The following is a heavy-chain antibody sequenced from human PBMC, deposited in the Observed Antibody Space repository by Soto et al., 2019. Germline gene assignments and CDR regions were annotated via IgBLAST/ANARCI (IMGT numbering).Heavy chain of an antibody. CDR3: AKAALRFLEWPFDP. V-gene: IGHV3-23*01. Sequence: AGGSLRLSCAASGFTFSSYAMSWVRQAPGKGLEWVSAISGGGGSTYYADSVKGRFTISRDNSKNTLYLQMNSLRAEDTAVYYCAKAALRFLEWPFDPWGQGTLVTISS. CDR2: ISGGGGST. D-gene: IGHD3-3*01. J-gene: IGHJ5*02. CDR1: GFTFSSYA.